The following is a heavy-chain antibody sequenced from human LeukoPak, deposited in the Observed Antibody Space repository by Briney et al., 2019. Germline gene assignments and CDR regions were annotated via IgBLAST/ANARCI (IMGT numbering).Heavy chain of an antibody. CDR2: IHHSGST. CDR3: ARDGGLRYCSDTGCYGRSHFDR. V-gene: IGHV4-4*02. Sequence: PSETLSLTCAASGCTINSSTLYRCLRPSPGKGLEWIGEIHHSGSTNYNPSLKSRVTIAVDKSKNQFSLKVTSVTAADTAVYYCARDGGLRYCSDTGCYGRSHFDRWGQGTLVTVSS. D-gene: IGHD2-2*01. CDR1: GCTINSSTL. J-gene: IGHJ5*02.